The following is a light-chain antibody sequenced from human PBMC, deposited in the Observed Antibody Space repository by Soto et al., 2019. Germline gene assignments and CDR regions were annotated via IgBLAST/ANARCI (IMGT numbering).Light chain of an antibody. V-gene: IGKV1-5*01. J-gene: IGKJ2*01. CDR2: DAS. CDR1: QNIDGW. Sequence: DIQMTQSPATLSSYVGERATITCRASQNIDGWLAWYQQKQGKAPKLLIYDASSLETGVSSRFSGSGSGAEFTLTISSLQPDDFATYYCQQYNDNSFFGQGTKLEIK. CDR3: QQYNDNSF.